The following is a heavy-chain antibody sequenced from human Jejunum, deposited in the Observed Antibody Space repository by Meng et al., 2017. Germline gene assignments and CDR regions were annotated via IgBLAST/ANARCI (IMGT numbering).Heavy chain of an antibody. CDR2: ISGSGTPI. V-gene: IGHV3-48*03. CDR3: ARKKPGTVYFDP. D-gene: IGHD5/OR15-5a*01. Sequence: GGPLRLSCAASGFTFSDYEMNWIRQAPGKGLEWVSYISGSGTPIYYADPVRGRFTISRDNAQNSVHLQMSGLRAEDTALYYCARKKPGTVYFDPWGQGTLVTVSS. CDR1: GFTFSDYE. J-gene: IGHJ5*02.